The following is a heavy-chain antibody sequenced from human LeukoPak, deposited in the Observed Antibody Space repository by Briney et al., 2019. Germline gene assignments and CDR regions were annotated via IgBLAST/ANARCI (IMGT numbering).Heavy chain of an antibody. CDR3: ARVLVVVVAATPAIYYYYYYMDV. CDR2: ISYDGSNK. V-gene: IGHV3-30-3*01. D-gene: IGHD2-15*01. CDR1: GFTFSSYA. J-gene: IGHJ6*03. Sequence: GGSLRLSCAASGFTFSSYAMHWVRQAPGKGLEWVAVISYDGSNKYYADSVKGLFTISRDNSKNTLYLQMNSLRAEDTAVYYCARVLVVVVAATPAIYYYYYYMDVWGKGTRVPVSS.